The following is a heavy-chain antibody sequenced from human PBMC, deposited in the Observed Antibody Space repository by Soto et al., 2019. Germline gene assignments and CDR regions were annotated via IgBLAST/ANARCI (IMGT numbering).Heavy chain of an antibody. CDR2: NSYRGTA. Sequence: QVQLQESGPGLVEPSETLSLTCAVSGGSISETYWWSWVRQPPRKGLQWIGENSYRGTAHYNPTLRRRVTISMDTSRNQISLTLISVTAADSASYYCARHVGVPGTRGFEYWGQGTLVTVSS. D-gene: IGHD1-1*01. V-gene: IGHV4-4*02. CDR3: ARHVGVPGTRGFEY. J-gene: IGHJ4*02. CDR1: GGSISETYW.